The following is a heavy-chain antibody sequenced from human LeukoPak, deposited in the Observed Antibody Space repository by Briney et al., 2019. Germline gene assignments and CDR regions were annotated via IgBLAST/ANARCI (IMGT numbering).Heavy chain of an antibody. CDR3: ARAISGYDSPDY. V-gene: IGHV3-66*01. J-gene: IGHJ4*02. CDR2: IYSGGST. D-gene: IGHD5-12*01. Sequence: PGGSLRLSCAASGFTVSSNYMSWVRQAPGKGLEWVSVIYSGGSTYYADSVKGRFTISRDNSKNTLYLQMNSLRAADTAVYYCARAISGYDSPDYWGQGTLVTVSS. CDR1: GFTVSSNY.